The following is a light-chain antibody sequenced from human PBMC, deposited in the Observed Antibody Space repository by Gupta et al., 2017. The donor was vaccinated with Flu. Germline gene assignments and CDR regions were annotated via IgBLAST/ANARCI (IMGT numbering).Light chain of an antibody. CDR3: QQYKAYPIT. CDR1: HGINKF. CDR2: GAS. Sequence: DIQMTQSPSSLSASVGDTVTITCRSNHGINKFLVWFQQKPGEAPKSLIYGASSLQSGAPSKFSGSGSGTDFTLTISSLQPEDFGTYYCQQYKAYPITFGQGTRLEIK. V-gene: IGKV1-16*02. J-gene: IGKJ5*01.